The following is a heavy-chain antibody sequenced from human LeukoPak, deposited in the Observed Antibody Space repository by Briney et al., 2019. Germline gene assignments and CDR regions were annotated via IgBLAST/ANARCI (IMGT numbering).Heavy chain of an antibody. V-gene: IGHV4-4*07. J-gene: IGHJ4*02. CDR3: ARQRASAGTAGFDF. Sequence: PSETLSLTCTVSGGSISSYYWSCIRQPAGKGLEWIGRIYSTGSTNYNPSLKSRVTMSVDTSKNQFSLRLRSVTAADTAVYYCARQRASAGTAGFDFWGQGALVTVSS. D-gene: IGHD6-13*01. CDR1: GGSISSYY. CDR2: IYSTGST.